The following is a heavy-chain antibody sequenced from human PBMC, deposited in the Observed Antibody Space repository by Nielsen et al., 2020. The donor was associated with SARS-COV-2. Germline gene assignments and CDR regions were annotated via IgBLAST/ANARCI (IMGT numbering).Heavy chain of an antibody. J-gene: IGHJ4*02. D-gene: IGHD5-12*01. Sequence: ASVKVSCKASGYTFTSYGISWVRQAPGQGLEWMGWIGAYNGNTNYAQKLQGRVTMTTDTSTSTAYMELSSLRSEDTAVYYCASERGYSGYDRGTFDYWGQGTLVTVSS. CDR1: GYTFTSYG. CDR3: ASERGYSGYDRGTFDY. CDR2: IGAYNGNT. V-gene: IGHV1-18*01.